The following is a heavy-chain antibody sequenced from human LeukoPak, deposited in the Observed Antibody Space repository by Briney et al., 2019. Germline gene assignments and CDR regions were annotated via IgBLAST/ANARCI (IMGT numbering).Heavy chain of an antibody. Sequence: GGSLRLSCAASGFTFSSYSMNWVRQAPGKGLEWVSSISSSSSYIYYADSVKGRLIISRDNAKNSLYLQRNSLRAEDTAVYYCARDFPKDYDILTGYLNFDYWGQGTLVTVSS. V-gene: IGHV3-21*01. D-gene: IGHD3-9*01. CDR1: GFTFSSYS. CDR2: ISSSSSYI. CDR3: ARDFPKDYDILTGYLNFDY. J-gene: IGHJ4*02.